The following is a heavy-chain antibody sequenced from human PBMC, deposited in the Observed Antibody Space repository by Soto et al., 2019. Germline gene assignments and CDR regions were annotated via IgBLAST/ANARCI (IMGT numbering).Heavy chain of an antibody. D-gene: IGHD4-17*01. J-gene: IGHJ3*02. Sequence: EVQLLESGGGLVQPGGSLRLSCAASGFTFNTYAMNWVRQAPGKGLDWVSVISSSGGSTNYADSVEGRFTISRDNSKNTLYLQMNNLRAEDTAIYYCAKAREADYGEVEIWGQGTMVTVSS. CDR3: AKAREADYGEVEI. CDR2: ISSSGGST. CDR1: GFTFNTYA. V-gene: IGHV3-23*01.